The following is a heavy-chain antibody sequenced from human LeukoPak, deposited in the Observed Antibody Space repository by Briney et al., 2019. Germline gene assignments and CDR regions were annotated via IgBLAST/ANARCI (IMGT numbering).Heavy chain of an antibody. CDR1: GGTFSSYA. V-gene: IGHV1-69*06. J-gene: IGHJ4*02. D-gene: IGHD6-13*01. Sequence: ASVKVSCKASGGTFSSYAISWVRQAPGQGLEWMGGIIPIFGTANYAQKFQGRVTITADKSTSTAYMELSSLRSEDTAVYYCARSERLAAAGLFDYWGQGTLVTVSS. CDR2: IIPIFGTA. CDR3: ARSERLAAAGLFDY.